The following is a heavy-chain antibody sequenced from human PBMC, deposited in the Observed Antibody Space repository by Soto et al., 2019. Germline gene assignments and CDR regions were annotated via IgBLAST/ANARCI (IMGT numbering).Heavy chain of an antibody. CDR1: GYTFTSYD. V-gene: IGHV1-8*01. D-gene: IGHD3-22*01. Sequence: GASVKVSCKASGYTFTSYDIHWVRQATGEGLEWIGWMNPNTNNTAYAQRFQGRVTMTWDTSISTAYMELSSLRSEDTAVYYCAADYYYDSSGPGGYYYYGMDVWGQGTTVTVSS. CDR3: AADYYYDSSGPGGYYYYGMDV. CDR2: MNPNTNNT. J-gene: IGHJ6*02.